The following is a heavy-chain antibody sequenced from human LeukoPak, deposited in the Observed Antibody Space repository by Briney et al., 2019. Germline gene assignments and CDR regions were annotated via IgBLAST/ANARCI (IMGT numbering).Heavy chain of an antibody. CDR1: GYTFTSYY. V-gene: IGHV1-46*01. Sequence: ASVKVSCKASGYTFTSYYMHWVRQAPGQGLEWMGIINPSGGSTSYAQKFRGRVTMTRDTSTSTVYMELSSLRSEDTAVYYCARGVRGPYSSSWYYFDYWGQGTLVTVSS. CDR2: INPSGGST. D-gene: IGHD6-13*01. J-gene: IGHJ4*02. CDR3: ARGVRGPYSSSWYYFDY.